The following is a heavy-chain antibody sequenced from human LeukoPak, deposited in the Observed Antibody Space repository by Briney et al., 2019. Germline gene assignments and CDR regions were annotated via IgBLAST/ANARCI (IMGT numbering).Heavy chain of an antibody. Sequence: SETLSLTCTVSGGSISSHYWSWIRQPPGKGLEWIGYIYYSGSTNYNPSLKSRVTISVDTSKNQFSLKLSSVTAADTAVYYCAQIPYYDFWSGEGTWGQGTLVTASS. J-gene: IGHJ5*02. D-gene: IGHD3-3*01. V-gene: IGHV4-59*11. CDR3: AQIPYYDFWSGEGT. CDR1: GGSISSHY. CDR2: IYYSGST.